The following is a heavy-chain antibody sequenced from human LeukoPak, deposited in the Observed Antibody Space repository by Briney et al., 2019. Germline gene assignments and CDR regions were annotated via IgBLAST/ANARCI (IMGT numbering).Heavy chain of an antibody. J-gene: IGHJ3*02. CDR1: GGSFSGYY. CDR3: ARGVRRRFGDDAFDI. V-gene: IGHV4-34*01. D-gene: IGHD3-10*01. Sequence: PSETLSLTCAVYGGSFSGYYWSWIRQPPGKGLEWIGEINHSGSTNYNPSLKSRVTISVDTSKNQFSLKLSSVIAADTAVYYCARGVRRRFGDDAFDIWGQGTMVTVSS. CDR2: INHSGST.